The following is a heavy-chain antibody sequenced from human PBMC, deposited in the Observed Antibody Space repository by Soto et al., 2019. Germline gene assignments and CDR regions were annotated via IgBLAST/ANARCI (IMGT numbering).Heavy chain of an antibody. J-gene: IGHJ4*02. Sequence: VXSVKVSCKASGGTFSSYAISWVRQAPGQGLEWMGGIIPIFGTANYAQKFQGRVTITADKSTSTAYMELSSLRSEDTAVYYCARDVGTAMVTGDYWGQGTLVTGSS. CDR2: IIPIFGTA. CDR1: GGTFSSYA. D-gene: IGHD5-18*01. CDR3: ARDVGTAMVTGDY. V-gene: IGHV1-69*06.